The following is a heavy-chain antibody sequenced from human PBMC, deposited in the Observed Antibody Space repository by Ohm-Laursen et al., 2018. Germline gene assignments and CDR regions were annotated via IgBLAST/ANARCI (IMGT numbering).Heavy chain of an antibody. J-gene: IGHJ4*02. CDR2: IYPSGST. D-gene: IGHD1-1*01. CDR1: GGSISSYY. CDR3: ARENWNDVLYYFDY. Sequence: SETLSLTCTVSGGSISSYYWSWIRQPAGKGLEGIGHIYPSGSTNYNPSLKSQVTMSVDTSKNQFSLKLTSVTAADTAVYYCARENWNDVLYYFDYWGQGTLVTVSS. V-gene: IGHV4-4*07.